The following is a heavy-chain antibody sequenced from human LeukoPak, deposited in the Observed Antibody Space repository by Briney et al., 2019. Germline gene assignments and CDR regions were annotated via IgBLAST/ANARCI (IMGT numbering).Heavy chain of an antibody. D-gene: IGHD6-19*01. J-gene: IGHJ1*01. V-gene: IGHV1-69*05. Sequence: SVKVSCKASGGTFSSYAISWVRQAPGQGLEWMGGIIPIFGTASYAQKFQGRVTMTRDTSTSTVYMELSSLRSEDTAVYYCARLYSSGWSAEYFQHWGQGTLVTVSS. CDR1: GGTFSSYA. CDR2: IIPIFGTA. CDR3: ARLYSSGWSAEYFQH.